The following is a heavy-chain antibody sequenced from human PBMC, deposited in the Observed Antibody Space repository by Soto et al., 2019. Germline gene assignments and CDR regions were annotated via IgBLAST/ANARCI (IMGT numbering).Heavy chain of an antibody. D-gene: IGHD2-15*01. Sequence: ASVKVSCKASGYTFTSYYMHWVRQAPGQGLEWMGIINPSGGSTSYAQKFQGRVTMTRDTSTSTVYMELGSLRSEDAAVYYCARGYCSGGSCRRPFDYWGQGTLVTVSS. CDR2: INPSGGST. CDR3: ARGYCSGGSCRRPFDY. J-gene: IGHJ4*02. V-gene: IGHV1-46*03. CDR1: GYTFTSYY.